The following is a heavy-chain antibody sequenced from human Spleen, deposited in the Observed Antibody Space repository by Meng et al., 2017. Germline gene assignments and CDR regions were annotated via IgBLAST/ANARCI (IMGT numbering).Heavy chain of an antibody. D-gene: IGHD5-18*01. J-gene: IGHJ4*02. CDR3: TRHEPSYGLTDFDY. V-gene: IGHV4-59*01. CDR1: GGSISTYY. CDR2: IYYSGST. Sequence: SETLSLTCTVSGGSISTYYWSWIRQPPGKGLEWIGYIYYSGSTNYNPSLKSRVTISIDTSKNQFSLRLSSVSAADTAVYYCTRHEPSYGLTDFDYWGQGTLVTVSS.